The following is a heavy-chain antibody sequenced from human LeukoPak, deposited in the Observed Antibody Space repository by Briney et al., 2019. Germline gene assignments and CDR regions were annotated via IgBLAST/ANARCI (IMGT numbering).Heavy chain of an antibody. CDR1: GYTFHNSW. CDR2: IYPGDTDT. Sequence: GESLKISREVSGYTFHNSWIAWVRQMPGKGLEWMGIIYPGDTDTRYSPSFQGQVTISADKSISTAYLQWSSLKASDTAIYYFAKRGRQYSGSYFDTWAREPWSPSPQ. J-gene: IGHJ4*02. D-gene: IGHD1-26*01. CDR3: AKRGRQYSGSYFDT. V-gene: IGHV5-51*01.